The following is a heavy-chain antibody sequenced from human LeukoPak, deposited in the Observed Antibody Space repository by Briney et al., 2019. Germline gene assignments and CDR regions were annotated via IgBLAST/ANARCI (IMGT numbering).Heavy chain of an antibody. Sequence: GGSLRLSCAASGFTVSSNYMSWVRQAQGQGLEWVSVIYSGGTTNHADSVKGRFTVSRDNSKNTLYLQMNSLRAEDTAVYFCARGSSRAFDYWGQGTLVTVSS. CDR1: GFTVSSNY. J-gene: IGHJ4*02. D-gene: IGHD2-2*01. CDR2: IYSGGTT. V-gene: IGHV3-53*01. CDR3: ARGSSRAFDY.